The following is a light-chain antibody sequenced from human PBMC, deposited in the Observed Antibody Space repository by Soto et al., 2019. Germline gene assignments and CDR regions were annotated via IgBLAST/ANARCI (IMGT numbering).Light chain of an antibody. Sequence: IQLTQSPSSLSASVGDRVTITCRASQAIRTALGWYQQKPGKVPKLLIYAASILQSGVPSRFSGSGSGTDFTLTISSLQPEDFATYYCQQSYSTLITFGQGTRLEIK. J-gene: IGKJ5*01. CDR1: QAIRTA. V-gene: IGKV1-39*01. CDR3: QQSYSTLIT. CDR2: AAS.